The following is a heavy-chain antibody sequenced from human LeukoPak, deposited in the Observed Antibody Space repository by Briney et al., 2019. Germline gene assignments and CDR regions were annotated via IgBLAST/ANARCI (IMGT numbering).Heavy chain of an antibody. CDR2: ISGSGGST. J-gene: IGHJ3*02. CDR1: GFTFSSYG. Sequence: HPGGSLRLSCAASGFTFSSYGMSWVRQAPGKGLEWVSAISGSGGSTYYADSVKGRFTISRDNSKNTLYLQTKSLRAEDTAAYYCAKDYSFRGRGDGFDMWGQGTMVTVSS. V-gene: IGHV3-23*01. D-gene: IGHD1-26*01. CDR3: AKDYSFRGRGDGFDM.